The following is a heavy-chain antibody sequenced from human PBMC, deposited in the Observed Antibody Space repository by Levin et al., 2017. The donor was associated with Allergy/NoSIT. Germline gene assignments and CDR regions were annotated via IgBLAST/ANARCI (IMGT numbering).Heavy chain of an antibody. D-gene: IGHD3-22*01. CDR1: GLTLSFYW. V-gene: IGHV3-7*01. CDR3: ASPLGFCDRTFAD. Sequence: PGGSLRLSCTASGLTLSFYWMTWVRQAPGKGLEWVANIKEDGTETNYVDSVKGRFTISRDNAKNSLFLQMTNLRADDTAMYYCASPLGFCDRTFADWGPGTLVTVSS. J-gene: IGHJ4*02. CDR2: IKEDGTET.